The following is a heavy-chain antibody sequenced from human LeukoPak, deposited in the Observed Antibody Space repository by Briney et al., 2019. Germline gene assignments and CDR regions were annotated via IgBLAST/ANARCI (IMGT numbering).Heavy chain of an antibody. Sequence: NSSETLSLTCTVSGGSISSGGYYWSWNRQHPGKGLEWIGYIYYSGSTYYNPSLKSRVTIPVDTSKNQFSLKLSSVTAADTAVYYCARGPPRTYDILTGLDPWGQGTLVTVSS. V-gene: IGHV4-31*03. CDR1: GGSISSGGYY. CDR3: ARGPPRTYDILTGLDP. J-gene: IGHJ5*02. CDR2: IYYSGST. D-gene: IGHD3-9*01.